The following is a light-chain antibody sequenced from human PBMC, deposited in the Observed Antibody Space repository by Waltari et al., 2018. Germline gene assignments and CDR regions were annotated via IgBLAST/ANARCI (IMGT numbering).Light chain of an antibody. J-gene: IGKJ1*01. CDR1: QTVMTTY. CDR2: KAS. Sequence: TQSPGTLSLSPGERATLSCRASQTVMTTYLAWYQQKPGKAPKLLIYKASSLESGVPSRVSGSGSGTEFTLTISSLQPDDFATYYCQQYPRTFGQGTKVEIK. CDR3: QQYPRT. V-gene: IGKV1-5*03.